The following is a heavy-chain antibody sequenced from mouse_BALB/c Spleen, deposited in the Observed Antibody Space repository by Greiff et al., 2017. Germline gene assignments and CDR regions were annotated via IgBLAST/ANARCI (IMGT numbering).Heavy chain of an antibody. CDR3: ARGNSSCYVGWFAY. V-gene: IGHV5-4*02. D-gene: IGHD3-1*01. CDR2: ISNGGSYT. Sequence: EVKLVESGGGLVKPGGSLKLSCAASGFTFSDYYMYWVRQTPEKRLEWVATISNGGSYTYYPDSVKGRFTISRDNAKNNLYLQMSSLKSEDTAMYYCARGNSSCYVGWFAYWGQGTLVTVSA. J-gene: IGHJ3*01. CDR1: GFTFSDYY.